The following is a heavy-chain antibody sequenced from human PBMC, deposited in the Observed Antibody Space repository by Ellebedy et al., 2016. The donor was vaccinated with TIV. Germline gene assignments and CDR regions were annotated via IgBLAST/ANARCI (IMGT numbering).Heavy chain of an antibody. CDR3: ATERRSLVDTNNFDY. D-gene: IGHD2/OR15-2a*01. Sequence: ASVKVSCXVSGYTLTELSMHWVRQAPGKGLEWMGGFDPEDGETIYAQKFQGRVTMTEDTSTDTAYMELSSLRSEDTAVYYCATERRSLVDTNNFDYWGQGTLVTVSS. CDR2: FDPEDGET. J-gene: IGHJ4*02. V-gene: IGHV1-24*01. CDR1: GYTLTELS.